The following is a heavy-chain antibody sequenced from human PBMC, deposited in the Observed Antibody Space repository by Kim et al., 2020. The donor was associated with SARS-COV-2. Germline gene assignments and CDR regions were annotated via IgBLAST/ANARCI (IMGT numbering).Heavy chain of an antibody. V-gene: IGHV4-39*07. J-gene: IGHJ4*02. Sequence: NPSRESRVTISVDTSKNQFSLKLRSVTAADTAVYYCAGEYTSGWSYYFDYWGQGTLVTVSS. CDR3: AGEYTSGWSYYFDY. D-gene: IGHD6-19*01.